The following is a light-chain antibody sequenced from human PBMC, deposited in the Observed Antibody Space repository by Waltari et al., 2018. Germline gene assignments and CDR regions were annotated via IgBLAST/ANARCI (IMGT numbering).Light chain of an antibody. CDR3: QQRANWPPLT. V-gene: IGKV3-11*01. CDR1: QSVSTF. CDR2: HAS. J-gene: IGKJ4*01. Sequence: EIVLTQSPATLSLAPGERATLPCSASQSVSTFLAWYQQKPGQAPRLLIYHASTRATGIPARFSGSGSGTDFTLTISSLEPEDFAVYYCQQRANWPPLTFGGGTKVEI.